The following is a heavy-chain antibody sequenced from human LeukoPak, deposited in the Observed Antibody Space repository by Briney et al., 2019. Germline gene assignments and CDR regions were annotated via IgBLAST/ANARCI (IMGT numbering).Heavy chain of an antibody. CDR2: ISYDGSNI. CDR1: GFTFSSYG. J-gene: IGHJ3*02. V-gene: IGHV3-30*18. CDR3: AKLWLWGSDAFDI. Sequence: PGSSLRLSCAASGFTFSSYGMHWVRKAPGKWLEWVAAISYDGSNISYADSVKGRFTISRDNSKNTLYLQMNRLRAEDTAVYYCAKLWLWGSDAFDIWGQGTMVTVSS. D-gene: IGHD5-18*01.